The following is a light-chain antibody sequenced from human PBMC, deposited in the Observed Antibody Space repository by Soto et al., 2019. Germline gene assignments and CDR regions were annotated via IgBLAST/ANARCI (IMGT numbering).Light chain of an antibody. J-gene: IGKJ5*01. Sequence: EIVMTQSPATLSVSPGERATLSCRASQSITSSYLAWYQQKPGQAPRLLMYGASTRAPGIPDRLSGSGSGTDFTLTISRLEPEDSAVYYCQQYGSSPRTFGQGTRLEIK. CDR2: GAS. V-gene: IGKV3-20*01. CDR3: QQYGSSPRT. CDR1: QSITSSY.